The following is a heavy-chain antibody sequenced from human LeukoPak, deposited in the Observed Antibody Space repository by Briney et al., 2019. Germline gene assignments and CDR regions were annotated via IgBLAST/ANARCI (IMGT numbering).Heavy chain of an antibody. V-gene: IGHV3-7*01. J-gene: IGHJ3*02. CDR1: GFTFSSYW. D-gene: IGHD2-2*01. CDR3: ARGDCSSTSCQTTDAFDI. CDR2: IKQDGSEK. Sequence: PGGSLRLSCAASGFTFSSYWMSWVRQAPGKGLEWAANIKQDGSEKYYVDSVKGRFTISRDNAKNSLYLQMNSLRAEDTAVYYCARGDCSSTSCQTTDAFDIWGQGTMVTVSS.